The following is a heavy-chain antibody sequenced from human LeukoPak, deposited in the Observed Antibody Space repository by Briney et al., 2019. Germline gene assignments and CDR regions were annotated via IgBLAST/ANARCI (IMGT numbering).Heavy chain of an antibody. J-gene: IGHJ4*02. CDR1: GYTFTGYY. V-gene: IGHV1-2*02. Sequence: ASVKVSCKASGYTFTGYYMHWVRQAPGQGLEWMGWINPNSGGTNYAQKFQGRVTMTRDTSISTAYMELSRLRSDDTAVYYCARASGSYYAHTYFDYWGQGTLVTVSS. CDR2: INPNSGGT. CDR3: ARASGSYYAHTYFDY. D-gene: IGHD1-26*01.